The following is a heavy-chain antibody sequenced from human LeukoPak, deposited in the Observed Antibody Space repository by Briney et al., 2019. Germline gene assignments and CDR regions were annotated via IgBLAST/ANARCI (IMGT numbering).Heavy chain of an antibody. CDR2: IIPIFGTA. V-gene: IGHV1-69*13. CDR3: ARDKMGAKDY. J-gene: IGHJ4*02. Sequence: GASVKVSCKASGGTFSSYAISWVRQAPGQGLEWMGGIIPIFGTANYAQKFQGRVTITADESTSAAYMELSSLRSEDTAVYYCARDKMGAKDYWGQGTLVTVSS. D-gene: IGHD1-26*01. CDR1: GGTFSSYA.